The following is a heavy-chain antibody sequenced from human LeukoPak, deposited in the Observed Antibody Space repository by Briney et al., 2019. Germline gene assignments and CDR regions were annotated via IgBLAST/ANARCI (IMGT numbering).Heavy chain of an antibody. CDR1: KFTFTNYW. CDR3: AGGEGWTAED. J-gene: IGHJ4*02. Sequence: PGGSLRLSCVASKFTFTNYWMTWVRQAPGKGREWVANIKEDGTEKHYADSVKGRFTISRGNTENSVYLQMNSLRVEDTAVYFCAGGEGWTAEDWGQGTQVTVSS. D-gene: IGHD3/OR15-3a*01. V-gene: IGHV3-7*03. CDR2: IKEDGTEK.